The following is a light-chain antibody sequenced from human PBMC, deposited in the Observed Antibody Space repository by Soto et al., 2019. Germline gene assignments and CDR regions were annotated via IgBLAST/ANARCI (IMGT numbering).Light chain of an antibody. CDR2: STN. J-gene: IGLJ2*01. Sequence: QPVLTQPPSASGTPGQRVTISCSGSNSNIGSNTVNWYQQLPGTAPKLLIYSTNQRPSGVPDRFSGSKSVTSASLAISGLQSEDEADYYCAAWDDSLNGVVFGGGTKLT. CDR1: NSNIGSNT. CDR3: AAWDDSLNGVV. V-gene: IGLV1-44*01.